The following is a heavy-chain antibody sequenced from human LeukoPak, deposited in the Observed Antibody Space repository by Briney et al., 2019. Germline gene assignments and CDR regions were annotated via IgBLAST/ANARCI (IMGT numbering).Heavy chain of an antibody. J-gene: IGHJ5*02. D-gene: IGHD1-26*01. V-gene: IGHV3-23*01. CDR1: GFTFSSYA. Sequence: PGGSLRLSCAASGFTFSSYAMSWVRQAAGKRLEWVSTISAGGSATYYADSVRGRFTISRDDSKNTLSLQMNSLRVEDTAEYYCAKDRTFSGSPDNNWFDPWGQGTLVTVSS. CDR2: ISAGGSAT. CDR3: AKDRTFSGSPDNNWFDP.